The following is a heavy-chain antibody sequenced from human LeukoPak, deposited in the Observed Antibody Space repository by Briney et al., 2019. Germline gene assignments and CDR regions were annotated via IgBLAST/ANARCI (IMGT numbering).Heavy chain of an antibody. Sequence: PSETLSLTCAVYGGSFSGYYWSWIRQPPGKGLEWIGEINHSGSTNYNPSLKSRVTISVDTSKNQFSLKLSSVTAADTAVYYCARGPLLYSSSHWGQGTLVTVSS. D-gene: IGHD6-6*01. J-gene: IGHJ4*02. CDR3: ARGPLLYSSSH. CDR1: GGSFSGYY. V-gene: IGHV4-34*01. CDR2: INHSGST.